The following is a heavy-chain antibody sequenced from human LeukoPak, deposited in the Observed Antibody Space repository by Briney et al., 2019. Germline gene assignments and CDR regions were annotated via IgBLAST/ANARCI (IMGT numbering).Heavy chain of an antibody. V-gene: IGHV3-23*01. D-gene: IGHD5-24*01. CDR1: GFTFSNYA. CDR3: AKGGPQFFGY. J-gene: IGHJ4*02. Sequence: PGGSLRLSCVASGFTFSNYAMTWVRQAPGKGLEWVSTISGSGGTTNYADSVKGRFTISRDSSKSTLYLQMNSLRAEDTAVYFCAKGGPQFFGYWGQGSLVTVSS. CDR2: ISGSGGTT.